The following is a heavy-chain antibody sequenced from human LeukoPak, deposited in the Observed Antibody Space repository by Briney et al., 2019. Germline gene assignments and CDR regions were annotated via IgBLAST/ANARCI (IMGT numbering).Heavy chain of an antibody. D-gene: IGHD5-18*01. CDR1: GLTVSSNY. CDR3: AREYNYGFARYFDY. J-gene: IGHJ4*02. V-gene: IGHV3-66*01. Sequence: PGGSLRLSCTASGLTVSSNYMSWVRQAPGKGLEWVSVIYSGGSTYYADSVKGRFTISRDNSKNTLYLQMNSLRAEDTAVYYCAREYNYGFARYFDYWGQGTLVTVSS. CDR2: IYSGGST.